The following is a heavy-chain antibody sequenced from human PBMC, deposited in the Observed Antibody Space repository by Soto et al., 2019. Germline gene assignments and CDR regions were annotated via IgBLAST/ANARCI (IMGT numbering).Heavy chain of an antibody. J-gene: IGHJ5*02. CDR1: GGSVSSGSYY. V-gene: IGHV4-61*01. CDR2: IYYRGST. D-gene: IGHD3-10*01. CDR3: ARGNYGSGSYYNVDWCDP. Sequence: QVQLQESGPGLVKPSETLSLTCTVSGGSVSSGSYYWSWIRQPPGKGLEWIGYIYYRGSTNYNPSPKSRVTISVDTSKNQFPLKMSSVTAADTAVYHCARGNYGSGSYYNVDWCDPGGQGTVVTVSP.